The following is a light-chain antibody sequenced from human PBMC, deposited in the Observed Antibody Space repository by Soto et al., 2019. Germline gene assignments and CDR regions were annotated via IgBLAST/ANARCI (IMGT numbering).Light chain of an antibody. CDR1: TSDVGGYNY. V-gene: IGLV2-14*01. CDR2: DVS. Sequence: QSALTQPASVSGSPGQSITISCTGTTSDVGGYNYVSWYQQNPGKVPRVIIYDVSNRPSGVSNRFTGSKSGNTASLTISGLQAEDEADYYCSSYTASLTVVFGGGTKLTVL. J-gene: IGLJ2*01. CDR3: SSYTASLTVV.